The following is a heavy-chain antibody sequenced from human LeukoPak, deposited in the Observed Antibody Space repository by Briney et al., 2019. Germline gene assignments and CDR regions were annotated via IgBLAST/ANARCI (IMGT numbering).Heavy chain of an antibody. D-gene: IGHD2-15*01. CDR2: IHYSGAT. J-gene: IGHJ4*02. CDR1: GGSISITYF. Sequence: SETLSLTRTVSGGSISITYFWAWIRQPAGKGLEWIATIHYSGATYYKPSLRSRVTISVDTSANQFSLKLTSVTAADTAVYFCARLGYCSGGSCQHDFWGQGTLVTVSS. V-gene: IGHV4-39*01. CDR3: ARLGYCSGGSCQHDF.